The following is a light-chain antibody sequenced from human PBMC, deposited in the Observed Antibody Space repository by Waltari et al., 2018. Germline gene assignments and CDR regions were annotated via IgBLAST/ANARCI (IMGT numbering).Light chain of an antibody. J-gene: IGKJ3*01. CDR1: QSVSTN. CDR2: GAS. Sequence: EIVMTQSPATLSVSPGERATLSCRAGQSVSTNLAWYQQKPGQAPRLLIYGASTRATGIPARFSGSGSGTEFTLTISSMQSEDFAVYYCQQYNNWPLTFGPGTKVDIK. V-gene: IGKV3-15*01. CDR3: QQYNNWPLT.